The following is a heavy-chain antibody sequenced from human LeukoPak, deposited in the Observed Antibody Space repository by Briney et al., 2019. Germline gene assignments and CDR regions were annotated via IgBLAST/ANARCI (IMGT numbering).Heavy chain of an antibody. J-gene: IGHJ4*02. CDR3: ATDYGDYEPIDY. CDR1: GVTLSNYA. CDR2: ISFDGTNK. V-gene: IGHV3-30*04. Sequence: GGSLRLSCTASGVTLSNYAMHWVRRPPGRGLEWVAVISFDGTNKYYGDSVEGRFSVSRDDSKNTLYLQMNSLRPDDTAMYYCATDYGDYEPIDYWGQGTLVTVSS. D-gene: IGHD4-17*01.